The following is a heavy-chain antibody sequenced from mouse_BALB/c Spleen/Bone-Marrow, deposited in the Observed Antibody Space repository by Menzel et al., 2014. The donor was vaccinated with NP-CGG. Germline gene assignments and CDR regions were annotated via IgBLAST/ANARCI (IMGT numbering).Heavy chain of an antibody. V-gene: IGHV1-22*01. J-gene: IGHJ3*01. D-gene: IGHD6-1*01. CDR2: INPNNGAT. CDR1: GYTFTEYT. Sequence: EVQLQQSGPELVKPGASVKISCKTSGYTFTEYTMHWVKQSHGKSLEWIGGINPNNGATSYNQKFKGKATLTVDKSSSTGYMELRSLTSEDSAVYCCGRRQFGPAWFAYWGQGTLVTVSA. CDR3: GRRQFGPAWFAY.